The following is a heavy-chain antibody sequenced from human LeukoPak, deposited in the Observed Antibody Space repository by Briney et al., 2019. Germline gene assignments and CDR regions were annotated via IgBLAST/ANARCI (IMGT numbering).Heavy chain of an antibody. CDR1: GFTFDNYA. J-gene: IGHJ4*02. V-gene: IGHV3-23*01. CDR3: AKDSGWLLPLDY. CDR2: ISGSGAST. Sequence: PGGSLRLSSTASGFTFDNYAMSWVRQAPGKGLEWVSAISGSGASTYYADSVKGRFTISRDNSKNTLYLQMNSLTAEDTAVYYCAKDSGWLLPLDYWGQGTLVTVSS. D-gene: IGHD3-22*01.